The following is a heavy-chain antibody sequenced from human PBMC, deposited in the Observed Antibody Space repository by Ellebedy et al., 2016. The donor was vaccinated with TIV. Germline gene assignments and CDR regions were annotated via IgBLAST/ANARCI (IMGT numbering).Heavy chain of an antibody. CDR3: ARDRSGVSGNYFDY. V-gene: IGHV1-18*01. CDR1: GGTFSSYA. J-gene: IGHJ4*02. CDR2: ISTYNGNT. Sequence: ASVKVSCXASGGTFSSYAISWVRQTPGQGLEWMGFISTYNGNTNYAQRLQGRVTMTTDTSTSTAYMELRSLRSDDTAVYYCARDRSGVSGNYFDYWGQGTLVTVSS. D-gene: IGHD3-10*01.